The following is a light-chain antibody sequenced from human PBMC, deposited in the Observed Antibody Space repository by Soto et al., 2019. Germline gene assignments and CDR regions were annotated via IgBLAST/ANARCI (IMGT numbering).Light chain of an antibody. J-gene: IGKJ4*01. CDR3: QQYNHYSGLT. CDR1: QSVTNSY. Sequence: EIVMTQSPVTLSVSPGERATLSCRASQSVTNSYLAWYQQKPGQAPRLLIFGASTRAAGIPARFSGSWSGTEFTLTISSLQSEDFATYYCQQYNHYSGLTFGGGTKVDIK. CDR2: GAS. V-gene: IGKV3-15*01.